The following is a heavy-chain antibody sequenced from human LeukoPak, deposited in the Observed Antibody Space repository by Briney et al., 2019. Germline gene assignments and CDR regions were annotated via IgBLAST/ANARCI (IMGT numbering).Heavy chain of an antibody. Sequence: GGSLRLSCAASGFTFRRYWMSWVRQAPGKGLEWVANIKEDGSQKYYVGSVKGRFTISRDSAKNSLYLQMNSLRAEDTAVHYCATQGSGYSSGWFSGGYYYYYYYMDVWGKGTTVTVSS. D-gene: IGHD6-19*01. CDR3: ATQGSGYSSGWFSGGYYYYYYYMDV. CDR1: GFTFRRYW. CDR2: IKEDGSQK. J-gene: IGHJ6*03. V-gene: IGHV3-7*01.